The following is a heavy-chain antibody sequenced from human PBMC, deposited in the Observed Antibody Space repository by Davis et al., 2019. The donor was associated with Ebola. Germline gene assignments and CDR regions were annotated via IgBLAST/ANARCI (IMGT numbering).Heavy chain of an antibody. Sequence: ASVKVSCKASGYSFITYGISWVRQAPGQGLEWMGWISAFKGKTHYAQKFQGRITMTTDTSTSTAYMELKSLRSEDTAVYYCARAVRYSVVVSRSSRKYYFDYWGQGTLVTVSS. V-gene: IGHV1-18*04. CDR1: GYSFITYG. CDR2: ISAFKGKT. D-gene: IGHD2-2*01. J-gene: IGHJ4*02. CDR3: ARAVRYSVVVSRSSRKYYFDY.